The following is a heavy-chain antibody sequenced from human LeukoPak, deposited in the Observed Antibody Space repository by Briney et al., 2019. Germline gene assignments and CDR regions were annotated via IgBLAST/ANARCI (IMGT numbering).Heavy chain of an antibody. V-gene: IGHV4-34*01. CDR3: ARQVTGGYYYYMDV. D-gene: IGHD2-21*02. Sequence: SETLSLTCAVYGGSLSGYYWSWIRQPPGKGLEWIGEINHSGSTNYNPSLKSRVTISVDTSKNQFSLKLSSVTAADTAVYYCARQVTGGYYYYMDVWGKGTTVTISS. CDR2: INHSGST. CDR1: GGSLSGYY. J-gene: IGHJ6*03.